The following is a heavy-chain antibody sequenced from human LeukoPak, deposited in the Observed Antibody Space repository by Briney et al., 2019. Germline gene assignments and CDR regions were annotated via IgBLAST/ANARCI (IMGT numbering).Heavy chain of an antibody. CDR3: ARGNYYGSATYYFDY. V-gene: IGHV4-34*01. CDR1: GGSFSGYY. D-gene: IGHD3-10*01. J-gene: IGHJ4*02. Sequence: SETLSLTCAVYGGSFSGYYWSWIRQPPEKGLGWIGEINHSGSTNYNPSLKSRVTISVDTSKNQFSLKLSSVTAADTAVYYCARGNYYGSATYYFDYWGQGTLVTVSS. CDR2: INHSGST.